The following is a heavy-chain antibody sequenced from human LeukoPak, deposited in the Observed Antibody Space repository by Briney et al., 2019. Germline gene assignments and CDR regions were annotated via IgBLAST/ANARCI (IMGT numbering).Heavy chain of an antibody. CDR3: AKDFSGRYSNYTFDYYYYGMDV. Sequence: GGSLRLSCAASGFTFSNYWMSWVRQAPGKGLEWVAVISYDGSNKYYADSVKGRFTISRDNSKNTLYLQMNSLRAEDTAVYYCAKDFSGRYSNYTFDYYYYGMDVWGQGTTVTVSS. CDR2: ISYDGSNK. D-gene: IGHD4-11*01. CDR1: GFTFSNYW. J-gene: IGHJ6*02. V-gene: IGHV3-30*18.